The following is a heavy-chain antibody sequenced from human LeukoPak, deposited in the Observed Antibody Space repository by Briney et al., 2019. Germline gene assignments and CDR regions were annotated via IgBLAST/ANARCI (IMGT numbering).Heavy chain of an antibody. CDR2: IIPILGIA. J-gene: IGHJ6*02. CDR3: ASSRPYSYYYGMDV. V-gene: IGHV1-69*02. CDR1: GYTFTSYY. Sequence: ASVKVSCKASGYTFTSYYMHWVRQAPGHGLEWMGRIIPILGIANYAQKFQGRVTITADKSTSTAYMELSSLRSEDTAVYYCASSRPYSYYYGMDVWGQGTTVTVSS. D-gene: IGHD2-21*01.